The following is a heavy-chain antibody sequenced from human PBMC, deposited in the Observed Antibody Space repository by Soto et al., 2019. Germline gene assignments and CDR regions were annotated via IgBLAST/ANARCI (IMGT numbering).Heavy chain of an antibody. CDR1: GYIFTSYA. CDR3: ARGVAGPLHWFDP. V-gene: IGHV1-3*01. Sequence: ASVKVSCKASGYIFTSYAMHWVRQAPGQRLEWMGWINAGNGNTKYSQKFQGRVTITRDTSASTAYMELSSLRSEDTAVYYCARGVAGPLHWFDPWGQGTLVTVSS. CDR2: INAGNGNT. J-gene: IGHJ5*02. D-gene: IGHD6-19*01.